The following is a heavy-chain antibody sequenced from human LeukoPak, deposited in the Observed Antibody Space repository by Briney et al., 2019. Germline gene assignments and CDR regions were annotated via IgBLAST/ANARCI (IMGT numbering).Heavy chain of an antibody. V-gene: IGHV1-69*04. D-gene: IGHD3-22*01. CDR3: ARVISYYYDSSGYYNDAFDI. CDR2: IIPILGIA. CDR1: GGTFSSYA. J-gene: IGHJ3*02. Sequence: SVKVSCKASGGTFSSYAISWVRQAPGQGLEWMGRIIPILGIANYAQKLQGRVTITADESTSTAYMELSSLRSEDTAVYYCARVISYYYDSSGYYNDAFDIWGQGTMVTVSS.